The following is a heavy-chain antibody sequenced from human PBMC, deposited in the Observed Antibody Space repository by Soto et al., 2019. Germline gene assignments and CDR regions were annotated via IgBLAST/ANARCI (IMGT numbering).Heavy chain of an antibody. D-gene: IGHD3-3*01. CDR3: ATGRYAFWSGPYNWFDP. Sequence: SETLSLTCAVYGGSFSGYYWSWIRQPPGKGLEWIGEINHSGSTNYNPSLKSRVTISVDTSKNQFSLKLSSVTAADTAVYYCATGRYAFWSGPYNWFDPWGQGTLVTVSS. CDR2: INHSGST. CDR1: GGSFSGYY. J-gene: IGHJ5*02. V-gene: IGHV4-34*01.